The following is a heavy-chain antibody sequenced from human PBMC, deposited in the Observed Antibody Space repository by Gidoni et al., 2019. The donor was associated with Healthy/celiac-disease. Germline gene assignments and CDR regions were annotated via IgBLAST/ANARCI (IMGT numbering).Heavy chain of an antibody. CDR3: AKDQVTFHCSSTSCLNWFDP. V-gene: IGHV3-23*01. CDR2: ISGRGGNT. CDR1: GFTFSSYA. Sequence: EVQLLESGGVLVQPGGSLRLSCAASGFTFSSYAMSWVRQAPGKGLEGLYAISGRGGNTYYAYAVKCRFNISRDNSKNTLYLQMNSLRAEDTAVYYCAKDQVTFHCSSTSCLNWFDPWGQGTLVTVSS. J-gene: IGHJ5*02. D-gene: IGHD2-2*01.